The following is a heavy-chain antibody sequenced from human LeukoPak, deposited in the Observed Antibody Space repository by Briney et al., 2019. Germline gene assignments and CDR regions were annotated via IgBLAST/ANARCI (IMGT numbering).Heavy chain of an antibody. D-gene: IGHD6-19*01. CDR2: ISDSGHIT. CDR3: AREGAIAVAGTGGGLYY. J-gene: IGHJ4*02. CDR1: GFTLRDYY. Sequence: GGSLRLSCAASGFTLRDYYLNWIRQAPGKGLEWVSQISDSGHITYYADSVKGRFTISRDNAKNSLFLQMNSLRAEDTAVYYCAREGAIAVAGTGGGLYYWGQGTLVTVSS. V-gene: IGHV3-11*04.